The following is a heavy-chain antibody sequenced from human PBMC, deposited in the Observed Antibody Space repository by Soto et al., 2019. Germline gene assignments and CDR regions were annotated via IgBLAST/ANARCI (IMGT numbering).Heavy chain of an antibody. D-gene: IGHD3-10*01. J-gene: IGHJ6*02. Sequence: GSLSLSCAASGFTFSDYSLNWVRQAPGQGPEWVSSISSSGTSIYYANSVKGRFTISRDNAKNSLYLQMNSLRAEDTAVYYCARALDYYGSGSYYNDAIFYGMDVWGQGTTVTVSS. CDR1: GFTFSDYS. V-gene: IGHV3-21*01. CDR3: ARALDYYGSGSYYNDAIFYGMDV. CDR2: ISSSGTSI.